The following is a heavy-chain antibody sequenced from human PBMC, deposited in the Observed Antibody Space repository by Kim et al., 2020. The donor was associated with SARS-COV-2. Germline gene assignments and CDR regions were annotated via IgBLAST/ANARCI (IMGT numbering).Heavy chain of an antibody. V-gene: IGHV1-2*06. CDR1: GYTFTGYY. CDR3: ASGTKNAPVYYYYGMDV. J-gene: IGHJ6*02. Sequence: ASVKVSCKASGYTFTGYYMHWVRQAPGQGLEWMGRINPNSGGTNYAQKFQGRVTMTRDTSISTAYIELSRLRSDDTAVYYCASGTKNAPVYYYYGMDVWGQGTTVTVSS. D-gene: IGHD2-2*01. CDR2: INPNSGGT.